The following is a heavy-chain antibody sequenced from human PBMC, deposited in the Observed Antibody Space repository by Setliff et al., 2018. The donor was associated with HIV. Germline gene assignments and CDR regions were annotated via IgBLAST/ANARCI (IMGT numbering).Heavy chain of an antibody. CDR1: GFPFRSYW. CDR3: ARDPNAF. CDR2: INEDGSEK. J-gene: IGHJ4*02. V-gene: IGHV3-7*01. Sequence: GESLKISCAASGFPFRSYWMAWVRQAPGKGLEWVANINEDGSEKYYVDSVKGRFSISRDSAENSLHLQMNSLGAEDTAVYYCARDPNAFWGQGTLVTVSS. D-gene: IGHD3-16*01.